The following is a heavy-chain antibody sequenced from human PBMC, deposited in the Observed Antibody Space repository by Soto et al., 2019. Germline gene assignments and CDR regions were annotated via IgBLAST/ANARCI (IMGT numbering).Heavy chain of an antibody. CDR2: INVGNDNR. Sequence: QVQLVQSGAELKKPGASVTVSCKASGYSFTSYAIHWVRQAPGQRLEWMGWINVGNDNRKYSKKFQGRVSISTDTSASTAYLMLSSLRSEDTGVYYCASEKSSSGDSCYSDWSQGTLVTVSS. V-gene: IGHV1-3*01. CDR3: ASEKSSSGDSCYSD. J-gene: IGHJ4*02. CDR1: GYSFTSYA. D-gene: IGHD2-15*01.